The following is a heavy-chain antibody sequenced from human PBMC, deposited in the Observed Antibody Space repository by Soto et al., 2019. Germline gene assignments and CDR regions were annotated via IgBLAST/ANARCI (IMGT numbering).Heavy chain of an antibody. CDR2: ISYDGSNK. J-gene: IGHJ4*02. V-gene: IGHV3-30*18. Sequence: QVQLVESGGGVVQPGRSLRLSCAASGFTFSSYGMHWVRQAPGKGLEWVAVISYDGSNKYYADSVKGRFTISRDNPKNTLYLQMNSLRAEDTAVYYCAKDLGVHYDYVWGSYRHPVDYWGQGTLVTVSS. D-gene: IGHD3-16*02. CDR3: AKDLGVHYDYVWGSYRHPVDY. CDR1: GFTFSSYG.